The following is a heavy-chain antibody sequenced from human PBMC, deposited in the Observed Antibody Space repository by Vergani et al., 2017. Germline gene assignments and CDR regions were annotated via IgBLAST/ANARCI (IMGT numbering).Heavy chain of an antibody. Sequence: EVQLVESGGGLVQPGGSLRLSCAASGFTFSSYWMSWVRQAPGKGLEWVANIKKDGSEKYYVDSVKGRFTISRDNAKNSLYLQMNSLRAEDTAVYYCARDDATVTTSLDYWGQGTLVTVSS. D-gene: IGHD4-17*01. V-gene: IGHV3-7*03. CDR1: GFTFSSYW. CDR3: ARDDATVTTSLDY. J-gene: IGHJ4*02. CDR2: IKKDGSEK.